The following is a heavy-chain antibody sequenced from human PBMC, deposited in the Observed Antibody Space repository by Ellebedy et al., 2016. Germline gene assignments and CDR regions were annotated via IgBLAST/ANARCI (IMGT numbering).Heavy chain of an antibody. D-gene: IGHD1-14*01. CDR2: IYHSGST. CDR1: GGSISSGGYS. Sequence: SETLSLTXAVSGGSISSGGYSWSWIRQPPGKGLEWIGYIYHSGSTYYNPSLKSRVTISVDRSKNQFSLKLSSVTAADTAVYYCARDRSSELRSDTFDYWGQGTLVTVSS. V-gene: IGHV4-30-2*01. CDR3: ARDRSSELRSDTFDY. J-gene: IGHJ4*02.